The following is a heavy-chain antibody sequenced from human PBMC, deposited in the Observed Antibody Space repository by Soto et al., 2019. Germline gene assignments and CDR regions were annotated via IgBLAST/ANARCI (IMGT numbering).Heavy chain of an antibody. J-gene: IGHJ6*03. CDR2: ISSNGIGT. CDR3: ARGAGADYCYMCD. V-gene: IGHV3-64*01. CDR1: GFTLSSDA. D-gene: IGHD2-21*01. Sequence: EVQLVESGGGLAQPGGSLRLSCAASGFTLSSDAMDWVRQAPGKGLEYVSGISSNGIGTYYANSVKGRFTISRDNSKNTVYLQMDGLRPEDMVGYHWARGAGADYCYMCDWGIGGTVSVS.